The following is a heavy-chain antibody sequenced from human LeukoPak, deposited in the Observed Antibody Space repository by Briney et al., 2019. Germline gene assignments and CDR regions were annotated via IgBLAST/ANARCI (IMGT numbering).Heavy chain of an antibody. J-gene: IGHJ6*04. CDR2: ISSSSSYI. CDR3: AELGITMIGGV. D-gene: IGHD3-10*02. CDR1: GFSFSTYT. V-gene: IGHV3-21*01. Sequence: GGSLRLSCAASGFSFSTYTMNWVRQAPGKGLEWVSSISSSSSYIYYADSVKGRFTISRDNAKNSLYLQMNSLRAEDTAVYYCAELGITMIGGVWGKGTTVTISS.